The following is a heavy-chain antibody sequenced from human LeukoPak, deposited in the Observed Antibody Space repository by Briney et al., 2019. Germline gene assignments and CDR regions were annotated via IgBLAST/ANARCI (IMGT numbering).Heavy chain of an antibody. J-gene: IGHJ4*02. Sequence: SVKVSCRASGGTFSSYAISWVRQAHGQGLEWMGRIIPIFGTANYAQKFQGRVTITTDESTSTAYMELSSLRSEDTAVYYCARDAAAAAFDYWGQGTLVTVSS. D-gene: IGHD6-13*01. CDR3: ARDAAAAAFDY. CDR1: GGTFSSYA. V-gene: IGHV1-69*05. CDR2: IIPIFGTA.